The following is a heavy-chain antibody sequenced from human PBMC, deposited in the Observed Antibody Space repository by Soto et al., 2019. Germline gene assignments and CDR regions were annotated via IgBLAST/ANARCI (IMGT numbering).Heavy chain of an antibody. D-gene: IGHD5-12*01. V-gene: IGHV1-18*01. CDR2: ISAYNGKT. Sequence: ASVKVSCKASGYTFTSYGISWVRQALGQGLEWMGWISAYNGKTNYAQNVQGRVTMTTDTSTRTAYMDLRSLRSDDTAVYYCARGGDVNYYHGMDVWDQGTTVTVS. CDR1: GYTFTSYG. CDR3: ARGGDVNYYHGMDV. J-gene: IGHJ6*02.